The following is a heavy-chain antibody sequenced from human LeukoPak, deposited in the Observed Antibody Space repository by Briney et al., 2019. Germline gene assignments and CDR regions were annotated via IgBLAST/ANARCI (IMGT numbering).Heavy chain of an antibody. CDR3: ARWTTTYLDY. J-gene: IGHJ4*02. CDR2: IYYSGST. V-gene: IGHV4-59*01. CDR1: GGSISTSD. Sequence: SETLSLTCTVSGGSISTSDWNWVRQPPGKGLEWIGYIYYSGSTNYNPSLKSRVTISVDTSKNQFSLKLSSVTAADTAVYYCARWTTTYLDYWGQGTLVTVSS. D-gene: IGHD4-11*01.